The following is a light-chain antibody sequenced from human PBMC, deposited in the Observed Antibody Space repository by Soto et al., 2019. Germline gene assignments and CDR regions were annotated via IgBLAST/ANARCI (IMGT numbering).Light chain of an antibody. CDR2: AAS. V-gene: IGKV1-5*01. J-gene: IGKJ1*01. Sequence: DIQMTQSPSTLYASVVDRFTITFRASQSISTWLAWYQQKPGTAPHLLIYAASSLESGVPSSFSGSGSGTESTLTISSLQPDDFATYYCQQYSSYWTCAQGTKVDI. CDR3: QQYSSYWT. CDR1: QSISTW.